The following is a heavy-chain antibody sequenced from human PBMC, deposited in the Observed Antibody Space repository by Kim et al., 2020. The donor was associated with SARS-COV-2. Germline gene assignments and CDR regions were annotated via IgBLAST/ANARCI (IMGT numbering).Heavy chain of an antibody. D-gene: IGHD1-1*01. J-gene: IGHJ3*02. V-gene: IGHV3-73*01. CDR3: ARVPGTTCGCRDALDI. Sequence: SGKVKFTISRDKAKSTAYLQMNSLRTEDTAVYYCARVPGTTCGCRDALDIWGQGTMVTVSS.